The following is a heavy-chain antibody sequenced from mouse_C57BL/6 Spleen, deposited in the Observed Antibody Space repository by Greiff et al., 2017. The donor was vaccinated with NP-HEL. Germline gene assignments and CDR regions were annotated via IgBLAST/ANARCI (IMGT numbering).Heavy chain of an antibody. Sequence: EVQLQQSGPELVKPGASVKISCKASGYTFTDYYMNWVKQSHGKSLEWIGDINPNNGGTSYNQKFKGKATLTVDKSSSTACMELRSLTSEDSAVYYCARLGGNYGYFDYWGQGTTLTVSS. CDR3: ARLGGNYGYFDY. CDR2: INPNNGGT. V-gene: IGHV1-26*01. D-gene: IGHD2-1*01. J-gene: IGHJ2*01. CDR1: GYTFTDYY.